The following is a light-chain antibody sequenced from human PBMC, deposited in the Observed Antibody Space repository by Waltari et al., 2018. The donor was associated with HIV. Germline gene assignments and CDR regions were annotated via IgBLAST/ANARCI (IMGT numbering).Light chain of an antibody. CDR2: GNI. Sequence: QSVLTQPPSVSGAPGQRVTISCTGRSANIGAGEDVHWYQQLPGTAPKLLIYGNINRPSGVPDRFSGSESGTSASLAITGLQAEDEADYYCQSYDSSLSGYVFGTGTKVTVL. J-gene: IGLJ1*01. V-gene: IGLV1-40*01. CDR3: QSYDSSLSGYV. CDR1: SANIGAGED.